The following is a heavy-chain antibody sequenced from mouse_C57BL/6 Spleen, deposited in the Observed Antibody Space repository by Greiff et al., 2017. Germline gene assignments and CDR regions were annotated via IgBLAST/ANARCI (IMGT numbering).Heavy chain of an antibody. CDR2: IYPRSGNT. V-gene: IGHV1-81*01. Sequence: QVQLKQSGAELARPGASVKLSCKASGYTFTSYGISWVKQRTGQGLEWIGEIYPRSGNTYYNEKFKGKATLTADKSSSTAYMELRSLTSEDSAVYFCARSDDGYCLYYAMDYWGQGTSVTVSS. CDR3: ARSDDGYCLYYAMDY. D-gene: IGHD2-3*01. CDR1: GYTFTSYG. J-gene: IGHJ4*01.